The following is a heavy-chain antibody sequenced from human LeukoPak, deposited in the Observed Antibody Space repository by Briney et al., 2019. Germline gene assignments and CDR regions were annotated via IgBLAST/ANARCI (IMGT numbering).Heavy chain of an antibody. Sequence: GGSLRLSCAASGFTFSSYCMNWVRRAPGKGLEGVSSISSSSSYTYYADSVKGRFNISRDNAKNSLYLQMNRLRAEDTAVYYCARDHYSITIFGVVGDHNKYIDYWGQGTLVTVSS. CDR3: ARDHYSITIFGVVGDHNKYIDY. CDR1: GFTFSSYC. CDR2: ISSSSSYT. J-gene: IGHJ4*02. V-gene: IGHV3-21*01. D-gene: IGHD3-3*01.